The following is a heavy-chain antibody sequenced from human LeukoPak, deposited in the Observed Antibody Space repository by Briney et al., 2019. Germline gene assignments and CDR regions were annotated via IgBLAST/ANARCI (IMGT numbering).Heavy chain of an antibody. CDR3: ARLTKLWFGES. J-gene: IGHJ4*02. D-gene: IGHD3-10*01. CDR1: GGSFSGYY. CDR2: INHSGST. V-gene: IGHV4-34*01. Sequence: SETLSLTCAVYGGSFSGYYWSWIRQPPGKGLEWIGEINHSGSTNYNPSLKSRVTISVDTSENQFSLKLSSVTAADTAVYYCARLTKLWFGESWGQGTLVTVSS.